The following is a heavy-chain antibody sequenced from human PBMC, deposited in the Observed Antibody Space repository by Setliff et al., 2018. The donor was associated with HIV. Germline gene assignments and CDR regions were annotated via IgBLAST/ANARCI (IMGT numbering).Heavy chain of an antibody. Sequence: GGSLRLSCTASGFTFSDYYMSWIRQAPGKGLEWVSYISSSSTYTNYLDSVKGRFTVSRDNAKKSLYLQMNSLRADDTAVYYCAREGGRTGIDYWGQGTLVTVSS. CDR3: AREGGRTGIDY. CDR1: GFTFSDYY. J-gene: IGHJ4*02. D-gene: IGHD1-1*01. CDR2: ISSSSTYT. V-gene: IGHV3-11*05.